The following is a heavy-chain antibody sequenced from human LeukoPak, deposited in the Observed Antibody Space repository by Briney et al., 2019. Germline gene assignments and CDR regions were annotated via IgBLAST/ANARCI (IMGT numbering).Heavy chain of an antibody. CDR1: GFTFSSYG. Sequence: PGRSLRLSCAASGFTFSSYGMHWVRQAPGKGLEWVAVISYDGSNKYYADSVKGRFAISRDNSKNTLYLQMNSLRAEDTAVYYCAKDRRIAVAGTEFDEYFQHWGQGTLVTVSS. CDR3: AKDRRIAVAGTEFDEYFQH. D-gene: IGHD6-19*01. CDR2: ISYDGSNK. V-gene: IGHV3-30*18. J-gene: IGHJ1*01.